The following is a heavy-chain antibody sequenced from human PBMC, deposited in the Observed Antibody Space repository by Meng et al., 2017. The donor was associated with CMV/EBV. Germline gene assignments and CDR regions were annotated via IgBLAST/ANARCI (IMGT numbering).Heavy chain of an antibody. CDR3: ARHFVVVPEKNWFDP. CDR2: INPNSGGT. CDR1: GYTFTGYY. D-gene: IGHD2-2*01. V-gene: IGHV1-2*02. J-gene: IGHJ5*02. Sequence: ASVKVSCKASGYTFTGYYMHWVRQAPGQGLEWMGWINPNSGGTNYAQKFQGRVTMTRDTSISTAYMELSSLRSEDTAVYYCARHFVVVPEKNWFDPWGQGTLVTVSS.